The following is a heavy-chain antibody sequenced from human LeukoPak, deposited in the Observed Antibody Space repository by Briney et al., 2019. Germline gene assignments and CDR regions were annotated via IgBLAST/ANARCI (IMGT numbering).Heavy chain of an antibody. CDR3: ARADGDYEPSDY. Sequence: SETLSLTCAVYGGSFSGYYWSWVRQPPGKGLEWIGEINHSGSTNYNPSLKSRVTISVDTSKNQFSLKLSSVTAADTAVYYCARADGDYEPSDYWGQETLVTVSS. V-gene: IGHV4-34*01. CDR1: GGSFSGYY. J-gene: IGHJ4*02. D-gene: IGHD4-17*01. CDR2: INHSGST.